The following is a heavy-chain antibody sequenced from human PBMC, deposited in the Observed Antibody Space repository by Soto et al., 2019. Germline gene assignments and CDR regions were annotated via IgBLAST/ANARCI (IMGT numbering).Heavy chain of an antibody. CDR2: FDPEDGET. D-gene: IGHD3-10*01. Sequence: ASVKVSCKVSGYTLTELSMHCVRQAPGKGLEWMGGFDPEDGETIYAQKFQGRVTMTEDTSTDTAYMELSSLRSEDTAVYYCATDLEVRGVTRYYYGMDVWGQGTTVTVSS. CDR3: ATDLEVRGVTRYYYGMDV. V-gene: IGHV1-24*01. J-gene: IGHJ6*02. CDR1: GYTLTELS.